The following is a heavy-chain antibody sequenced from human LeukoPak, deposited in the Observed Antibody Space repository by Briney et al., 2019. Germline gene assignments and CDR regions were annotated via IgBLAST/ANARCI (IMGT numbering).Heavy chain of an antibody. Sequence: SETLSLTCTVSGGSISSYYWSWIRQPPGKGLEWIGYIYYSGSTNYNPSLKSRVTISVDTSKDQFSLKLSSVTAADTAVYYCARLYDSSGIDYWGQGTLVTVSS. V-gene: IGHV4-59*08. J-gene: IGHJ4*02. CDR2: IYYSGST. CDR3: ARLYDSSGIDY. D-gene: IGHD3-22*01. CDR1: GGSISSYY.